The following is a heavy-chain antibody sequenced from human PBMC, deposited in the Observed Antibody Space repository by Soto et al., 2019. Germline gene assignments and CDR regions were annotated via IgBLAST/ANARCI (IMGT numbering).Heavy chain of an antibody. CDR1: GFTFSNYW. CDR3: VCFECGRTAVVTAMEANDY. D-gene: IGHD2-21*02. Sequence: GGSLRLSCAASGFTFSNYWMHWVRQSPGKGLVWVSRINSDETITSYADSVKGRFTISRDNAKNTLDLQMSSLRVEDTALYYCVCFECGRTAVVTAMEANDYWGQGTLVTVSS. J-gene: IGHJ4*02. CDR2: INSDETIT. V-gene: IGHV3-74*01.